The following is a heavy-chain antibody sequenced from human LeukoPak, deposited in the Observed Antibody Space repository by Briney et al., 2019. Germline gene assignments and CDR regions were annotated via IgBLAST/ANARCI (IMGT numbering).Heavy chain of an antibody. D-gene: IGHD5-18*01. V-gene: IGHV3-33*01. CDR3: ARPPFRGYSYGRYYFDY. CDR1: GFTFSSYG. J-gene: IGHJ4*02. Sequence: GGSLRLSCAASGFTFSSYGMHWVRQAPGNGLEWVAVIWYDGSNKYYADSVKGRFTISRDNSKNTLYLQMNSLRAEDTAVYYCARPPFRGYSYGRYYFDYWGQGTLVTVSS. CDR2: IWYDGSNK.